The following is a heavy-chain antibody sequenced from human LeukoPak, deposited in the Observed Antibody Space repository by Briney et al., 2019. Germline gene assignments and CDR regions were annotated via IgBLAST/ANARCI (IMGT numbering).Heavy chain of an antibody. CDR1: GFTFSSYS. V-gene: IGHV3-21*01. J-gene: IGHJ6*02. CDR2: ISSSSSYI. CDR3: ARGYCSGGSCFLLRPHYGMDV. D-gene: IGHD2-15*01. Sequence: GGSLRLSCAASGFTFSSYSMNWVRQAPGKGLEWVSSISSSSSYIYYADSVKGRFTISRDNAKNSLYLQMNSLRAEDTAVYYCARGYCSGGSCFLLRPHYGMDVWGQGPTVTVSS.